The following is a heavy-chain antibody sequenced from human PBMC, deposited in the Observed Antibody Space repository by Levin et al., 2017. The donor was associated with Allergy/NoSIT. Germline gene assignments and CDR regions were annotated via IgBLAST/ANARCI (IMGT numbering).Heavy chain of an antibody. D-gene: IGHD3-22*01. CDR1: GGSFSGYY. CDR2: INHSGST. Sequence: SETLSLTCAVYGGSFSGYYWSWIRQPPGKGLEWIGEINHSGSTNYNPSLKSRVTISVDTSKNQFSLKLSSVTAADTAVYYCARGGFAYYYDSSGYKNWGQGTLVTVSS. V-gene: IGHV4-34*01. CDR3: ARGGFAYYYDSSGYKN. J-gene: IGHJ4*02.